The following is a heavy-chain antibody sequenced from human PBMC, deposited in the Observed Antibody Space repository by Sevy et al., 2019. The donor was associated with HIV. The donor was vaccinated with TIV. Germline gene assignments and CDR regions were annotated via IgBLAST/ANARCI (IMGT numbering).Heavy chain of an antibody. CDR3: QLIVVVITGHTDFDY. Sequence: EGSLRLSCAASGFTVSSNYMSWVRQAPGKELEWVSVINSGGSTYYADSVKGRFTISRDNSKNTLYLQMNSLRAVDTAVYYCQLIVVVITGHTDFDYWGQGTLVTVSS. D-gene: IGHD3-22*01. J-gene: IGHJ4*02. CDR1: GFTVSSNY. V-gene: IGHV3-66*01. CDR2: INSGGST.